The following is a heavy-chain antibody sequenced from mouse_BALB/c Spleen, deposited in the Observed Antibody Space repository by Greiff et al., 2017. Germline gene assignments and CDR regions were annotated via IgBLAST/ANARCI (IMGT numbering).Heavy chain of an antibody. CDR1: GYTFTSYW. Sequence: VQLQQSGPVLVRPGASVKMSCTASGYTFTSYWMHWVKQRPGQGLEWIGAIYPGNSDTSYNQKFKGKAKLTAVTSTSTAYMKLSSLTNEDSAVYYCTGEVGRGFAYWGQGTLVTVSA. J-gene: IGHJ3*01. CDR2: IYPGNSDT. V-gene: IGHV1-5*01. CDR3: TGEVGRGFAY. D-gene: IGHD3-1*01.